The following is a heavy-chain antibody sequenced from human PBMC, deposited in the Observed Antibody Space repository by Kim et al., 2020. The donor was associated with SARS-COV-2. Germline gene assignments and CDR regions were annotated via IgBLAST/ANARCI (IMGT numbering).Heavy chain of an antibody. Sequence: YNPSLKSRVTISVDTSKNQFSLKLSSVTAADTAVYYCARSSGYYIGFDYWGQGTLVTVSS. CDR3: ARSSGYYIGFDY. D-gene: IGHD3-22*01. V-gene: IGHV4-39*01. J-gene: IGHJ4*02.